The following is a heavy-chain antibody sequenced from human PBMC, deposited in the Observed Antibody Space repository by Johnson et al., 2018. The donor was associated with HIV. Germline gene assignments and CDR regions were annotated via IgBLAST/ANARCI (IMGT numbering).Heavy chain of an antibody. CDR2: ISYDGSNK. V-gene: IGHV3-30*04. CDR1: GFTFSSYA. CDR3: ASGMARIGFDI. J-gene: IGHJ3*02. D-gene: IGHD5-24*01. Sequence: QVQLVESGGGVVQPGRSLRLSCAASGFTFSSYAMHWVRQAPGKGLEWVAVISYDGSNKYYADSVKGRFTISRDNSKNTLYLQMNSLRAEDTAVYYCASGMARIGFDIWGQGTMVTVSS.